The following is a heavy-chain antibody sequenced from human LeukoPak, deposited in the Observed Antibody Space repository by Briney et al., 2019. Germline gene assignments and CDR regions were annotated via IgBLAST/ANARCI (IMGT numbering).Heavy chain of an antibody. CDR3: ARVYYSNSYDYWYFDL. V-gene: IGHV4-59*01. Sequence: KSSETLSLTCTVSGGSSSSYYWSWIRQPPGKGLEWIGYIFYSGSTNYNPSLKSRVTISVDTSKNQFSLKLSSVTAADTAVYYCARVYYSNSYDYWYFDLWGRGTLVTVSS. D-gene: IGHD6-13*01. J-gene: IGHJ2*01. CDR2: IFYSGST. CDR1: GGSSSSYY.